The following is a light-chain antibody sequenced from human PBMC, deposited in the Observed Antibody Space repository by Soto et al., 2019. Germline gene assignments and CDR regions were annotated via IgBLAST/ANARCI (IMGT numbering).Light chain of an antibody. J-gene: IGKJ1*01. V-gene: IGKV3-20*01. CDR1: QSVTSNY. Sequence: EIVLTQSPDTLSLSPGERDTLSCRASQSVTSNYLAWYQQKPGQAPRLLIYGASSRATGIPDRFSGSGSGTDFTLTISRLETEDFAVYYCQQYGGSPRTFGQGTKVEIK. CDR2: GAS. CDR3: QQYGGSPRT.